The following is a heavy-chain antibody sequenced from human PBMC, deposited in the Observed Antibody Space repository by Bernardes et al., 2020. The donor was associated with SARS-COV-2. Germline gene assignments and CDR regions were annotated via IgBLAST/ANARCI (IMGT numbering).Heavy chain of an antibody. D-gene: IGHD5-18*01. V-gene: IGHV3-7*03. J-gene: IGHJ5*02. CDR2: IKEDGSEK. Sequence: GSLRLYCTASGFTFSSYWMSWVRQAPVKVLEWGANIKEDGSEKNYVDSAKGRFSISRDHAKNSLYQQMNSLRAEDTAVYYCAKGGYRYGSWCQGTLVTVSS. CDR3: AKGGYRYGS. CDR1: GFTFSSYW.